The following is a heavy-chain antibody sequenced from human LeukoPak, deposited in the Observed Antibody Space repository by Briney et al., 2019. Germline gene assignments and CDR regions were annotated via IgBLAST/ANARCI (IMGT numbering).Heavy chain of an antibody. CDR2: ISGSGGST. CDR3: AKLPHHDYGDYEDYFDY. CDR1: GFTFDDYA. Sequence: PGGSLRLSCAASGFTFDDYAMRWVRQAPGEGLEWVSAISGSGGSTYYADSVKGRFTISRHNSKNTLYLQMNSLRAEDTAVYYCAKLPHHDYGDYEDYFDYWGQGTLVTVSS. D-gene: IGHD4-17*01. V-gene: IGHV3-23*01. J-gene: IGHJ4*02.